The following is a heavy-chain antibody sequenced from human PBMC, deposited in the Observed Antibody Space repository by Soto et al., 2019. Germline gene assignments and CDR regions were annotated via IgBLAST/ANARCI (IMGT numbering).Heavy chain of an antibody. CDR3: ASRSPALDY. CDR2: IWHDGRNK. D-gene: IGHD2-2*01. V-gene: IGHV3-33*01. J-gene: IGHJ4*02. Sequence: QVQLVESGGGVVQPGRSLRLSCAASGFTFSSYGMHWVRQAPGKGLEWVAVIWHDGRNKYYADFVKGRFTISRDNSKNTLYLQMNSLRAEDTAVYYCASRSPALDYWCQGTLVTVSS. CDR1: GFTFSSYG.